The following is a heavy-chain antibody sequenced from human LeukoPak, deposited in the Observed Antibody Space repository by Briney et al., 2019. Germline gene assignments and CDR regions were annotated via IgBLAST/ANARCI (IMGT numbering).Heavy chain of an antibody. V-gene: IGHV4-30-2*01. CDR3: ARDRYDFWSGYYTGIAY. D-gene: IGHD3-3*01. Sequence: SETLSLTCTVSGGSISSGGYYWRWIRQPPGKGLEWIGYIYHSGSTYYNPSLKSRVTISVDRSKNQFSLKLSSVTAADTAVYYCARDRYDFWSGYYTGIAYWGQGTLVTVSS. J-gene: IGHJ4*02. CDR2: IYHSGST. CDR1: GGSISSGGYY.